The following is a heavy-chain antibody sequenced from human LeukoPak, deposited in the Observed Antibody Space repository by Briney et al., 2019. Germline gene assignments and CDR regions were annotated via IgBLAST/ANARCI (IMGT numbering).Heavy chain of an antibody. CDR1: GFTFTSYW. CDR2: IKQDGSEK. V-gene: IGHV3-7*01. D-gene: IGHD3-9*01. CDR3: ARLTGYYNDYFDY. Sequence: GGSLRISCAASGFTFTSYWMSWVRQAGGKGLEWVANIKQDGSEKYYVDSVKGRFTISRDNAKNSLYLQMNSLRAEDTAVYYCARLTGYYNDYFDYWGQGTLVTVSS. J-gene: IGHJ4*02.